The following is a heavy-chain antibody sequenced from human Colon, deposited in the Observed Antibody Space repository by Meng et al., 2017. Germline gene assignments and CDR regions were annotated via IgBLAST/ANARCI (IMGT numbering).Heavy chain of an antibody. Sequence: GESLKISCAASGFTFSSYGMHWVRQAPGKGLEWVAVIWYDGSNKYYADSVKGRFTISRDNSKNTLYLQINSLGAEDTAVYYCARVPPTSIYYFDYWGQGTLVTVSS. CDR1: GFTFSSYG. J-gene: IGHJ4*02. CDR2: IWYDGSNK. CDR3: ARVPPTSIYYFDY. V-gene: IGHV3-33*01. D-gene: IGHD2/OR15-2a*01.